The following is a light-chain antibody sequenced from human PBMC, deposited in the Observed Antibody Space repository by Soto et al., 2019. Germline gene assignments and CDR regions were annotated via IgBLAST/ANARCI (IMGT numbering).Light chain of an antibody. CDR1: QSISSW. Sequence: EIQITQSPSTLSASVGDRFTITCLASQSISSWLAWYQQKPGKAPKLLIYDASSLESGVPSRFSGSGSGTEFTLTISSLQPGDFATYYCQQSNSYSQVTFGQGTKVDIK. CDR3: QQSNSYSQVT. V-gene: IGKV1-5*01. CDR2: DAS. J-gene: IGKJ1*01.